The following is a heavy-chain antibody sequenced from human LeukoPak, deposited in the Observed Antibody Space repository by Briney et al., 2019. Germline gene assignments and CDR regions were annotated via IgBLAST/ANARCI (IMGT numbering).Heavy chain of an antibody. D-gene: IGHD3-16*02. CDR1: GGTFSSYA. Sequence: SVKVSCKASGGTFSSYAISWVRQAPGQGLEWMGGIIPIFGTANYAQKFQGRVTITADESTSTAYMELSSLRSEDTAVYYCARARDMITFGGVIEYWGQGTLVTVSS. J-gene: IGHJ4*02. CDR2: IIPIFGTA. V-gene: IGHV1-69*13. CDR3: ARARDMITFGGVIEY.